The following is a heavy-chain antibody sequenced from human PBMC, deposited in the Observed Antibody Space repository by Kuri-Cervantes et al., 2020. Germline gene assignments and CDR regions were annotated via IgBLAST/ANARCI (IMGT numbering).Heavy chain of an antibody. CDR3: ARDVAAGKRGFSL. D-gene: IGHD6-13*01. CDR1: GFTFDDYA. Sequence: GGSLRLSCAASGFTFDDYAMHWVRLAPGKGLEWVSGISWNGGPLGCADSVKGRFTISRDNAKNSLYLHMNSLRADDTALYYCARDVAAGKRGFSLWSQGTLVTVSS. J-gene: IGHJ4*02. V-gene: IGHV3-9*01. CDR2: ISWNGGPL.